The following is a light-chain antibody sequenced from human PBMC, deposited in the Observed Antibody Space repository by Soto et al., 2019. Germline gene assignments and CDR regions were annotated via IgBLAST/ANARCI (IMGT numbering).Light chain of an antibody. Sequence: DVVMTQSPLSLPVTLGQPASISCRSSQSLIHSDGNTYLNWFQQRPGQSPRRLLYKVSDRDSGVPDRFIGRGSGTDFSLKISRVEAEDVGVYYCMQGTHWPWTFGHGTEVEIK. CDR3: MQGTHWPWT. CDR1: QSLIHSDGNTY. V-gene: IGKV2-30*02. J-gene: IGKJ1*01. CDR2: KVS.